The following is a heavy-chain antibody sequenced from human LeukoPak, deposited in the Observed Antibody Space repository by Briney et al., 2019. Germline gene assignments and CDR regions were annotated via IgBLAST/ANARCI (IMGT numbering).Heavy chain of an antibody. J-gene: IGHJ4*02. CDR2: IIPIFGTA. V-gene: IGHV1-69*01. CDR3: ARKGTIFGVVSYFDY. D-gene: IGHD3-3*01. CDR1: GGTFSSYA. Sequence: SVKVSCKASGGTFSSYAISWVRQAPGQGLEWMGGIIPIFGTANYAQKFQGRVTITADESTSTACMELSSLRSEDTAVYYCARKGTIFGVVSYFDYWGQGTLVTVSS.